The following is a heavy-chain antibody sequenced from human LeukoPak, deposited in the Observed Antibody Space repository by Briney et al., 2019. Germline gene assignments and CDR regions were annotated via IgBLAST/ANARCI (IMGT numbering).Heavy chain of an antibody. CDR3: ARSLRVRGVPDYMDV. J-gene: IGHJ6*03. Sequence: GGSLRLSCAASGFTFSSYAMSWVRQAPGKGLEWVAVIHKNAITSYTDTVKGRFTISRDNSKNTLYLQMNNLTVDDTAVYYCARSLRVRGVPDYMDVWGKGTTVTVSS. D-gene: IGHD3-10*01. CDR1: GFTFSSYA. V-gene: IGHV3-53*01. CDR2: IHKNAIT.